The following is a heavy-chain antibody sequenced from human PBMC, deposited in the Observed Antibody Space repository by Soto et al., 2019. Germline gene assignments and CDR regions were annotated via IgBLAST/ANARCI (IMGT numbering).Heavy chain of an antibody. CDR3: ARAITGTRGYYYGVDV. Sequence: QVQLQESGPGLVKPSQTLSLTCSVSGASINGGGYYWSWIRQHPGNGLEWIGHIYYTGNTYYNPSLKSRISISADTSKNQFSLRLTSVTAADTAVYYCARAITGTRGYYYGVDVWGQGTTVTVSS. J-gene: IGHJ6*02. CDR2: IYYTGNT. D-gene: IGHD1-20*01. V-gene: IGHV4-31*03. CDR1: GASINGGGYY.